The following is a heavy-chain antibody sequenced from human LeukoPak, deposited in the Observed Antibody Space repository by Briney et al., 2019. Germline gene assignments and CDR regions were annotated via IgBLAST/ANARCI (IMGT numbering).Heavy chain of an antibody. CDR1: GVSVTNYY. V-gene: IGHV4-4*07. Sequence: SSETLSLTCTVSGVSVTNYYWAWIRQPVGKGLEWIGRMYISGSTNYNPSLKSRVTISIDKTKNQFSLKLRSVTAADTAVYYCARDYLVGAPLDSWGQGTLLTVSS. J-gene: IGHJ4*02. CDR3: ARDYLVGAPLDS. CDR2: MYISGST. D-gene: IGHD1-26*01.